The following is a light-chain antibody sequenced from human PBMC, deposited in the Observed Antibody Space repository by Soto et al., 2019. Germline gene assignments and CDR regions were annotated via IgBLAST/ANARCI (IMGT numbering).Light chain of an antibody. J-gene: IGKJ4*02. Sequence: ETVLTQSPGTLSLSPGEGATLSCRASQTIKNNYLAWYQQRRGLPPSLLVYGASGRATGIPDRFSGSGSGTDFTLTITRLEPADFAVYYCQQYGTSPLTFGGGTKVEIK. CDR3: QQYGTSPLT. V-gene: IGKV3-20*01. CDR1: QTIKNNY. CDR2: GAS.